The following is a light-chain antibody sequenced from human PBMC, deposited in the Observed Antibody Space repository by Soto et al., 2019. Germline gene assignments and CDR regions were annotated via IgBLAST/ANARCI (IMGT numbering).Light chain of an antibody. CDR1: SSNIGAGYD. J-gene: IGLJ3*02. CDR2: GNS. V-gene: IGLV1-40*01. CDR3: ATWDDSLNGHV. Sequence: QSVLTQPPSVSGAPGQRVTISCTGSSSNIGAGYDVHWYQQLPGTAPKLLIYGNSNRPSGVPDQFSGSKSGTSASLAISGLQSADEAIYYCATWDDSLNGHVFGGGTQLTVL.